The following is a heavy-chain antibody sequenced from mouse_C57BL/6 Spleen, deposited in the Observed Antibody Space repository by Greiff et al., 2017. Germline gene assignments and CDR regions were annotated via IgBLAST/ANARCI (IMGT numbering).Heavy chain of an antibody. D-gene: IGHD4-1*02. CDR1: GYTFTNYW. Sequence: VKLQESGAELVRPGTSVKMSCKASGYTFTNYWIGWAKQRPGHGLEWIGDIYPGGGYTNYNEKFKGKATLTADKSSSTAYMQFSSLTSEDSAIYYCARSPTGYFDYWGQGTTLTVSS. CDR2: IYPGGGYT. J-gene: IGHJ2*01. V-gene: IGHV1-63*01. CDR3: ARSPTGYFDY.